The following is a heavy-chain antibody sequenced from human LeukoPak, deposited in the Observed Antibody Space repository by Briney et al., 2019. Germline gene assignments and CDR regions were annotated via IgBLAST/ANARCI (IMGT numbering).Heavy chain of an antibody. Sequence: ASVKVSCKSSGYTFTSYGISWVRQAPGQGLEWMGIINPSGGSTSYAQKFQGRVTMTRDMSTSTVYMELSSLRSEDTAVYYCARSYDSSLGDAFDIWGQGTMVTVSS. CDR2: INPSGGST. CDR3: ARSYDSSLGDAFDI. CDR1: GYTFTSYG. J-gene: IGHJ3*02. D-gene: IGHD3-22*01. V-gene: IGHV1-46*01.